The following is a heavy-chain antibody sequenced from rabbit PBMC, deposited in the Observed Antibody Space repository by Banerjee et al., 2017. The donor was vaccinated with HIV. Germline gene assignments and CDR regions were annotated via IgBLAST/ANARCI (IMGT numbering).Heavy chain of an antibody. CDR3: ARDPPGSVDVDL. V-gene: IGHV1S45*01. CDR2: IGIGSGTT. D-gene: IGHD3-1*01. CDR1: GFSFSSGYW. J-gene: IGHJ6*01. Sequence: QEQLEESGGDLVKPEGSLTLTCTASGFSFSSGYWMCWVRQAPGKGLEWIGCIGIGSGTTYYASWAKGRFTITKTSSTTVTLQMTSLTAADTATYFCARDPPGSVDVDLWGQGTLVTVS.